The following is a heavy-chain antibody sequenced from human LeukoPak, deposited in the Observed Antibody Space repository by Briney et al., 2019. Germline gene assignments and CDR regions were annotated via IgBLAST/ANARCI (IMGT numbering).Heavy chain of an antibody. V-gene: IGHV3-9*03. D-gene: IGHD1-26*01. CDR1: GFTFDDYA. Sequence: GGSLRLSCAASGFTFDDYAMHWVRQAPGKGLEWVSGISWNSGSIVYADSVKGRFTISRDNAKNSLYLQMNSLRAEDMALYYCAKADSGSYYGSPFDYWGQGTLVTVSS. CDR3: AKADSGSYYGSPFDY. J-gene: IGHJ4*02. CDR2: ISWNSGSI.